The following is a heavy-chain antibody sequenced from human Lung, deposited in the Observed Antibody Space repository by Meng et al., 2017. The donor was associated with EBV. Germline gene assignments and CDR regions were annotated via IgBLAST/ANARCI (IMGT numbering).Heavy chain of an antibody. V-gene: IGHV4-4*07. CDR1: GDSISDYF. CDR3: ARESFNSGWYSDY. Sequence: QVQLTESGPGLVKSSETLSLTCTVSGDSISDYFWNWIRQPAGKGLEWIGRIYSSGITNYNPSLQSRVTMSVDTSKNQFSLKLYSVTAADTAVYYCARESFNSGWYSDYWGQGTLVTVSS. J-gene: IGHJ4*02. CDR2: IYSSGIT. D-gene: IGHD6-19*01.